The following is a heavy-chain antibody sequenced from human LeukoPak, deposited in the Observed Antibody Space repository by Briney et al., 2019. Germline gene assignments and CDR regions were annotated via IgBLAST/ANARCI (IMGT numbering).Heavy chain of an antibody. V-gene: IGHV3-48*02. CDR1: GLTFSSYS. D-gene: IGHD2-8*01. CDR2: VSSSSSAI. CDR3: ASILNGRDFDY. J-gene: IGHJ4*02. Sequence: PGGSLRLSCAASGLTFSSYSMNWVRQAPGKGLEWVSYVSSSSSAIYYADSVKGRFTISRDNAKNSLYLQMNSLRDDDTAVYYCASILNGRDFDYWGQGTLVTVSS.